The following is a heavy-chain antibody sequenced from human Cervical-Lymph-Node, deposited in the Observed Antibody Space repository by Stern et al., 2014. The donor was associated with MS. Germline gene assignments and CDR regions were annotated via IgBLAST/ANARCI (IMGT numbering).Heavy chain of an antibody. CDR3: ARSYCTNGVCSDY. CDR1: GGTFSSYT. J-gene: IGHJ4*02. CDR2: IIPILGIA. Sequence: VQLVESGAEVKKPGSSVKVSCKASGGTFSSYTISWVRQAPGPGLEWMGRIIPILGIANYAQKFQGRVTITADKSTSTAYMELSSLRSEDTAVYYCARSYCTNGVCSDYWGQGTLVTVSS. V-gene: IGHV1-69*09. D-gene: IGHD2-8*01.